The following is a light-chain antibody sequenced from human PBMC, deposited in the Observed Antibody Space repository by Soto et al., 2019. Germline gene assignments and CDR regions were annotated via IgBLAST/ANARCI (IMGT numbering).Light chain of an antibody. CDR1: QGIFSY. CDR2: GAS. V-gene: IGKV1-9*01. CDR3: QQLNNYPPT. J-gene: IGKJ5*01. Sequence: DIQMTQSPSSLSASVGDEVTITCRASQGIFSYLAWYQQKPGKAPELLIYGASTLQSGVPSRFSGRGSGKEFTLTISNLQAEDVATYFCQQLNNYPPTFGQGTRLEIK.